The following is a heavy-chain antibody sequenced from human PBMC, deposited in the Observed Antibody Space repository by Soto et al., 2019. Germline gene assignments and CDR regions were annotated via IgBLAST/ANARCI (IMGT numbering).Heavy chain of an antibody. CDR1: GFTFSSYA. J-gene: IGHJ5*02. V-gene: IGHV3-23*01. D-gene: IGHD3-3*01. CDR3: ATPNYDFWSGYDTNWFDP. Sequence: EVQLLESGGGLVQPGGSLRLSCAASGFTFSSYAMSWVRQAPGKGLEWVSAISGSGGSTYYADSVKGRFTISRDNSKNTLYLQMNSLRAEDTAVYYCATPNYDFWSGYDTNWFDPWGQGTLVTVSS. CDR2: ISGSGGST.